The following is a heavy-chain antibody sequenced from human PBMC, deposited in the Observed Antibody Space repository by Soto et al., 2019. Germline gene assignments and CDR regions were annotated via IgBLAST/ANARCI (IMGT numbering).Heavy chain of an antibody. CDR3: ARYGYSGYDSYYFDY. D-gene: IGHD5-12*01. J-gene: IGHJ4*02. Sequence: QVQLVQSGAEVKKPGSSVKVSCKASGGTFSCYAISWVRQAPGQGLEWMGGIIPIFGTANYAQKFQGRVTITADESTSTAYMELSSLRSEDTAVYYCARYGYSGYDSYYFDYWGQGTLVTVSS. V-gene: IGHV1-69*01. CDR2: IIPIFGTA. CDR1: GGTFSCYA.